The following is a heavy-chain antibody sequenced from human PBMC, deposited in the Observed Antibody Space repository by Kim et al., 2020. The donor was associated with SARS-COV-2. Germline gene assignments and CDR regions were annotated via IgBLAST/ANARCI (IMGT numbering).Heavy chain of an antibody. V-gene: IGHV1-3*01. CDR3: ARDINDFWSGGGDY. Sequence: ASVKVSCKASGYTFTSYAMHWVRQAPGQRLEWMGWINAGNGKTKYSQKFQGRVTITRDTSASTAYMELSSLRSEDTAVYYCARDINDFWSGGGDYWGQGTLVTVSS. D-gene: IGHD3-3*01. CDR2: INAGNGKT. J-gene: IGHJ4*02. CDR1: GYTFTSYA.